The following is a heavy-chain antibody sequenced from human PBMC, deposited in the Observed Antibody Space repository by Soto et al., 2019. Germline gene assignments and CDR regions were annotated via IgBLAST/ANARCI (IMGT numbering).Heavy chain of an antibody. J-gene: IGHJ4*02. CDR2: INPNGGYT. Sequence: ASVKVSCKTSGYDFFKYNMHWVRQAPGQGLEWMGVINPNGGYTRHAQKFQGRVIMTRDTSSKIVYMELSGLTSEDTAMYYCTRADSDVVILPDVRPLFDLWGQGALVTVSS. CDR3: TRADSDVVILPDVRPLFDL. D-gene: IGHD2-21*02. V-gene: IGHV1-46*01. CDR1: GYDFFKYN.